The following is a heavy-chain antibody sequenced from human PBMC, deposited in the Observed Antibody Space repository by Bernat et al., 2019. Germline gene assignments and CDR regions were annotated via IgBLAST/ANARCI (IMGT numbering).Heavy chain of an antibody. J-gene: IGHJ2*01. CDR1: GYNFINYW. Sequence: EVQLEQSGVEVKKPGESLKISCRGSGYNFINYWVAWVRQMPGKGLEYLGITYPGDSDTRYSPSFQGQVTISADKSISTAYLQWSSLKASDTATYYCARRLYGVTYSHFDLWSRGTLVTVTS. CDR3: ARRLYGVTYSHFDL. D-gene: IGHD4-17*01. CDR2: TYPGDSDT. V-gene: IGHV5-51*01.